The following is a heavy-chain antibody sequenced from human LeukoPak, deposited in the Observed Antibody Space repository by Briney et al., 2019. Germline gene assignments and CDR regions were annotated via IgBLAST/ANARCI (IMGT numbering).Heavy chain of an antibody. CDR2: VSYDGNRK. Sequence: GGSLRLSCVASGFTFSNFAIHWVRQAPGKGLEWVTIVSYDGNRKYYADSVRGRFTVSRDNSKNTLHLEMNSLRVEDTAVYYCARDMRGREAGATISGYWGQGTLVTVSS. CDR1: GFTFSNFA. V-gene: IGHV3-30-3*01. J-gene: IGHJ4*02. D-gene: IGHD1-26*01. CDR3: ARDMRGREAGATISGY.